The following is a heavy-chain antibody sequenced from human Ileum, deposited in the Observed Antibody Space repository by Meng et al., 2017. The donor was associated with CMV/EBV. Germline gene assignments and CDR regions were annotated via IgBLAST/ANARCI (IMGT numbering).Heavy chain of an antibody. CDR1: GYNFIGYY. J-gene: IGHJ4*02. CDR3: AKYRYGLGFDY. Sequence: QGHRVQPGAEVKKPGASVRASCKAPGYNFIGYYMQWVRQAPGQGLEWMGWINPDNGGTNYAQKFQGRVTMTRDTSITTAYMELSRLRSDDTAIYYCAKYRYGLGFDYWGQGTLVTVSS. CDR2: INPDNGGT. D-gene: IGHD5-18*01. V-gene: IGHV1-2*02.